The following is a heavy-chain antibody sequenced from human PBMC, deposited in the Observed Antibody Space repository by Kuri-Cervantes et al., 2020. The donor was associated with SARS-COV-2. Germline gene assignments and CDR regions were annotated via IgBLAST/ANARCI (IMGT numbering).Heavy chain of an antibody. CDR3: AKEMIVVAISRRSFEVDY. V-gene: IGHV3-23*01. CDR2: ISGSGGST. D-gene: IGHD3-22*01. CDR1: GFTFSSYA. J-gene: IGHJ4*02. Sequence: GGSLRLSCAASGFTFSSYAMSWVRQAPGKGLEWVSAISGSGGSTYYADSVKGRFTISRDNSKNTLYLQMNSLRAEDTAEYYCAKEMIVVAISRRSFEVDYWGQGTLVTVSS.